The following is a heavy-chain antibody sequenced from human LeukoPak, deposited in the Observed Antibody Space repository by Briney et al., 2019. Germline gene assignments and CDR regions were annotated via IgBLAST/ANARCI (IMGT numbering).Heavy chain of an antibody. D-gene: IGHD4-17*01. CDR1: GFTFSSYS. CDR2: ISSSSSYI. Sequence: GGSLRLSCAASGFTFSSYSMNWVRQAPGKGLEWVSSISSSSSYIYYADSVKGRFTISRDNSKNTLYLQMNSLRAEDTAVYYCAKRSPVTELDYWGQGTLVTVSS. CDR3: AKRSPVTELDY. V-gene: IGHV3-21*04. J-gene: IGHJ4*02.